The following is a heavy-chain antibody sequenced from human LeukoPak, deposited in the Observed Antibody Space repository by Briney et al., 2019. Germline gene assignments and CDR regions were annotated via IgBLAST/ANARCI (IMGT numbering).Heavy chain of an antibody. CDR2: ISGSGGST. CDR3: ARESGRSRVGELLRD. V-gene: IGHV3-23*01. CDR1: GFTFSSYA. J-gene: IGHJ4*02. Sequence: GGSLRLSCAASGFTFSSYAMSWVRQAPGKGLEWVSAISGSGGSTYYADSVKGRFTVSRDNSKNTLYLQINSLRVEDTAMYYCARESGRSRVGELLRDWGRGTLVTVSS. D-gene: IGHD3-10*01.